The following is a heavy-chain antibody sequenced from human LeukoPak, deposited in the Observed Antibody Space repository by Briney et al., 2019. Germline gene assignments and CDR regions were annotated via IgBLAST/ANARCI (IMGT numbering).Heavy chain of an antibody. CDR2: IYYSGST. CDR3: ARKRYCSSTSCKINWFDP. V-gene: IGHV4-59*12. Sequence: PSETLSLTCTVSGGSISSYYWSWIRQPPGKGLEWIGYIYYSGSTNYNPSLKSRVTISVDTSKNQFSLKLSSVTAADTAVYYCARKRYCSSTSCKINWFDPWGQGTLVTVSS. CDR1: GGSISSYY. D-gene: IGHD2-2*01. J-gene: IGHJ5*02.